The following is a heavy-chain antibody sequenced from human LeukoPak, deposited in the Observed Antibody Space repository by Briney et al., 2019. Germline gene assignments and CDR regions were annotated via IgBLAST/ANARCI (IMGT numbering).Heavy chain of an antibody. V-gene: IGHV3-7*01. D-gene: IGHD6-13*01. Sequence: PGGSLRLSCAASGFTFSDYEMNWVRQAPGKGLEWVANIKQDGSEKYYVDSVKGRFTISRDNAKNSLYLQMNSLRAEDTAVYYCARARRDSSWLYYYYYMDVWGKGTTVTISS. J-gene: IGHJ6*03. CDR2: IKQDGSEK. CDR1: GFTFSDYE. CDR3: ARARRDSSWLYYYYYMDV.